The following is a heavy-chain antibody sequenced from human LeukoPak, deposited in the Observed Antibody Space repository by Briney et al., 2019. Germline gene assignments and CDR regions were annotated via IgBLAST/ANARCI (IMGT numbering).Heavy chain of an antibody. CDR1: GGSISSYY. CDR3: ARDGDCSGGSCYSFNYYYGMDV. D-gene: IGHD2-15*01. J-gene: IGHJ6*02. CDR2: IYTSGST. Sequence: SETLSLTCTVSGGSISSYYWSWIRQPAGKGLEWIGRIYTSGSTNYNPSLKSRVTMSVDTSKNQFSLKLSSVTAADTAVYYCARDGDCSGGSCYSFNYYYGMDVWGQGTTVTVSS. V-gene: IGHV4-4*07.